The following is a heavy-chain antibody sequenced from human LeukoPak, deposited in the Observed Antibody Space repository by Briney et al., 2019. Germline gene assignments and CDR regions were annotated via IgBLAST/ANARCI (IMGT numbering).Heavy chain of an antibody. J-gene: IGHJ5*02. CDR3: ARDSDLGYCSGGSCYWFDP. Sequence: GGSLRLSCAASGFTFSSYWMSWVRQAPGKGLEWVANIKQDGSEKYYVDSVKGRFTISRDNAKNSLYLQMNSLRAEDTAVYYCARDSDLGYCSGGSCYWFDPWGQGTLVTVSS. CDR2: IKQDGSEK. D-gene: IGHD2-15*01. V-gene: IGHV3-7*03. CDR1: GFTFSSYW.